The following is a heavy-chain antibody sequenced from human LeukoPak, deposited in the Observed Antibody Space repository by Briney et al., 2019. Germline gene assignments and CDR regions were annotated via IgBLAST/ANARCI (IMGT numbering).Heavy chain of an antibody. CDR2: INHSGST. V-gene: IGHV4-34*01. J-gene: IGHJ4*02. CDR3: ARDQGLYYYDTGY. CDR1: GGSFSGYY. D-gene: IGHD3-22*01. Sequence: SETLSLTCAVYGGSFSGYYWSWIRQPPGKGLEWIGEINHSGSTNYNPSLKSRVTISVDTSKNQSSLKLSSVTAADTAVYYCARDQGLYYYDTGYWGQGTLVTVSS.